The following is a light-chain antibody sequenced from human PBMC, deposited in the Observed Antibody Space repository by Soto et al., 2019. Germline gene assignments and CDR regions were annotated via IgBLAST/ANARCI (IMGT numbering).Light chain of an antibody. CDR3: QQYNTYPWT. J-gene: IGKJ1*01. Sequence: DIQMTQSPSTLSASVGDRVTITCRASQSISSWLDWYQQMQGKAPKLLIYDASSLHSGVPSRFRGSGYGTELTITISSMQPDDFETYYCQQYNTYPWTFGHGTKVDIK. V-gene: IGKV1-5*01. CDR2: DAS. CDR1: QSISSW.